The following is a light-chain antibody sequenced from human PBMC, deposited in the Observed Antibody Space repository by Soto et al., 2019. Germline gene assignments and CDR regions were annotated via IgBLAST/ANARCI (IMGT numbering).Light chain of an antibody. Sequence: DIQMAQSPSSLSASVGDRVTSTCRTSQSIRNYLNWYQQKAGDAPKLLIYAASTLQPGVTSRFSGSGSGTDFTLTISSLQPEDFATYYCQQSFSTPQTFGPGTKVEIK. CDR2: AAS. V-gene: IGKV1-39*01. CDR1: QSIRNY. J-gene: IGKJ1*01. CDR3: QQSFSTPQT.